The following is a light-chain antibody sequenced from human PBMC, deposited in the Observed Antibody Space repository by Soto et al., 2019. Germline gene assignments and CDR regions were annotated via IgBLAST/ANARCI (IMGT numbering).Light chain of an antibody. J-gene: IGLJ1*01. CDR1: SSDVGGYNY. V-gene: IGLV2-8*01. CDR2: EVN. CDR3: SSYSGSRNV. Sequence: QSVLTQPPSATGSPGQSVAISCTATSSDVGGYNYVSWYQQHPGKAPKLMIYEVNKRPSGVPDRFSVSKSGNTASLTVSGLQAEDESDYYCSSYSGSRNVFGTSTKVNVL.